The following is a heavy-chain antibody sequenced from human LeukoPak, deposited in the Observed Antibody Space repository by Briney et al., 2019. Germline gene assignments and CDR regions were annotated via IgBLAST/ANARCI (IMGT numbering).Heavy chain of an antibody. CDR2: ISYDGSNK. CDR1: GFTFSSYA. J-gene: IGHJ4*01. CDR3: ARSASPYGSGSYDFIDY. D-gene: IGHD3-10*01. Sequence: PGGSLRLSCAASGFTFSSYAMHWVRQAPGKGLEWVAVISYDGSNKYYADSVKGRSTISRDNSKNTLYLQMNSLRAEDTAVYYCARSASPYGSGSYDFIDYWGQGTLVTVSS. V-gene: IGHV3-30-3*01.